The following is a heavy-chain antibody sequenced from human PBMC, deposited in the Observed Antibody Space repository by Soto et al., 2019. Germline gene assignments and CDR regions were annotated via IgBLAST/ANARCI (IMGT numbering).Heavy chain of an antibody. J-gene: IGHJ3*02. Sequence: SETLSLTCTVSGGSISSSSYYWGWIRQPPGKGLEWIGSIYYSGSTYYNPSLKSRVTISVDTSKNQFSLKLSSVTAADTAVYYCARRRYDYVWGSYRTPEDAFDIWGQGTMVTVSS. V-gene: IGHV4-39*01. CDR2: IYYSGST. CDR3: ARRRYDYVWGSYRTPEDAFDI. CDR1: GGSISSSSYY. D-gene: IGHD3-16*02.